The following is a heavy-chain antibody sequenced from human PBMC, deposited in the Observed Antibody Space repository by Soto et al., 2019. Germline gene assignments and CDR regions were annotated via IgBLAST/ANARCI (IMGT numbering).Heavy chain of an antibody. CDR1: GFTFSDYY. Sequence: GGSLRLSCAASGFTFSDYYMSWIRQAPGTGLEWVSYISSSGSTIYYADSVKGRFTISRDNAKNSLYLQMNSLRAEDTAVYYCARARSGCDIDCFDIWGRGTMVTVSS. V-gene: IGHV3-11*01. CDR3: ARARSGCDIDCFDI. CDR2: ISSSGSTI. D-gene: IGHD5-12*01. J-gene: IGHJ3*02.